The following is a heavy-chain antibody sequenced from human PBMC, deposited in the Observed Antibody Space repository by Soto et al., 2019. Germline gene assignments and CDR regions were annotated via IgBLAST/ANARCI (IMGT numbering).Heavy chain of an antibody. CDR3: AECCSSTVDI. CDR2: INSDGSST. Sequence: PGGSLILSCAASGFTFSSYLMHWVRQAPGKGLVWVSRINSDGSSTSYADSVKGRFTISRDNAKNTLYLQMNSLRAEDTAVYYCAECCSSTVDIWGQGTMVTVSS. J-gene: IGHJ3*02. D-gene: IGHD2-2*01. V-gene: IGHV3-74*01. CDR1: GFTFSSYL.